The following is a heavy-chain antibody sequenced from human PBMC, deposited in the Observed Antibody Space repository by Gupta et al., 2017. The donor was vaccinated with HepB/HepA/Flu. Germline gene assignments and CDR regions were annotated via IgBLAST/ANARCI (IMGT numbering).Heavy chain of an antibody. V-gene: IGHV3-66*01. CDR3: ASSSWDDEYYGMDV. D-gene: IGHD6-13*01. J-gene: IGHJ6*02. CDR1: GFTVSGNY. Sequence: EVQLVESGGGLVQPGGSLRLSCAASGFTVSGNYMSWVRQAPGTGLEWVSLIYSGDSTYYADTVKGRFTISRDNSNNTLYLQMNRLRAEETALYYCASSSWDDEYYGMDVGGQGTTVTVSS. CDR2: IYSGDST.